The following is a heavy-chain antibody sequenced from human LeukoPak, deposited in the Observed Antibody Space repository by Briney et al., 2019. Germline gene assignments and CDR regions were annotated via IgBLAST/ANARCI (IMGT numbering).Heavy chain of an antibody. J-gene: IGHJ6*03. CDR2: VLSHGSEQ. CDR3: ARVSKPGWFDYYYMDV. V-gene: IGHV3-30*04. CDR1: GFTFNSYA. Sequence: GGSLRLSCAASGFTFNSYAMKWVRQAPGKGLEGLAVVLSHGSEQYYADSVQGRFTVSRDNSKNTLYLQMDNLRVEAPAVYYCARVSKPGWFDYYYMDVWGKGTTVTISS. D-gene: IGHD3-10*01.